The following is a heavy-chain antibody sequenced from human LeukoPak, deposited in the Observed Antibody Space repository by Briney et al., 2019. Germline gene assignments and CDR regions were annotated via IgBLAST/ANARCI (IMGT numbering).Heavy chain of an antibody. Sequence: GGSLRLSCAASGSTFSNAWMSWVRQAPGKGLEWVGRIKSKTDGGTTDYAAPVKGRFTISRDDSKNTLYLQMNSLKTEDTAVYYCTTYDFWSGYYMGPWYYYYYYMDVWGKGTTVTVSS. CDR2: IKSKTDGGTT. V-gene: IGHV3-15*01. CDR1: GSTFSNAW. CDR3: TTYDFWSGYYMGPWYYYYYYMDV. D-gene: IGHD3-3*01. J-gene: IGHJ6*03.